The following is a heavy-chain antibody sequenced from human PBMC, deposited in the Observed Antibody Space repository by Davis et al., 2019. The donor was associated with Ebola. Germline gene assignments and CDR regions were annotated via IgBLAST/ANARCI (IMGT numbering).Heavy chain of an antibody. CDR3: AKYSGSYWFSYAFDI. V-gene: IGHV3-23*01. CDR2: ISGSGGST. J-gene: IGHJ3*02. CDR1: GFTFSSYG. D-gene: IGHD1-26*01. Sequence: GGSLRLSCAASGFTFSSYGMHWVRQAPGKGLEWVSAISGSGGSTYYADSVKGRFTISRDNSKNTLYLQMNSLRAEDTAVYYCAKYSGSYWFSYAFDIWGQGTMVTVSS.